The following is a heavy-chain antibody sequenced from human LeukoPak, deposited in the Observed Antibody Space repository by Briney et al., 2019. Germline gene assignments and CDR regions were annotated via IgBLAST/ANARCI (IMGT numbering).Heavy chain of an antibody. V-gene: IGHV4-38-2*02. D-gene: IGHD4-23*01. CDR3: ARVRSIRGNSESHFDY. CDR1: GYSISSGYY. Sequence: PSETLSLTCTVSGYSISSGYYWGWIRQPPGKGLEWIGSIYLSGSTYYNPSLKSRVTISVDTSKNQFSLKLSSVTAADTAVYYCARVRSIRGNSESHFDYWGQGTLVTVSS. CDR2: IYLSGST. J-gene: IGHJ4*02.